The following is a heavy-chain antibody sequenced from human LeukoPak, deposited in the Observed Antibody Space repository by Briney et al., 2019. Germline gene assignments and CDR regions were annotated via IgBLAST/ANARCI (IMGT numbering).Heavy chain of an antibody. CDR2: ISGSGGST. CDR1: GFTVSSNY. Sequence: GGSLRLSCAASGFTVSSNYMSWVRQAPGKGLEWVSAISGSGGSTYYADSVKGRFTISRDNSKNTLYLQMNSLRAEDTAVYYCAKDWYGSGPRGGYYFDYWGQGTLVTVSS. J-gene: IGHJ4*02. V-gene: IGHV3-23*01. D-gene: IGHD3-10*01. CDR3: AKDWYGSGPRGGYYFDY.